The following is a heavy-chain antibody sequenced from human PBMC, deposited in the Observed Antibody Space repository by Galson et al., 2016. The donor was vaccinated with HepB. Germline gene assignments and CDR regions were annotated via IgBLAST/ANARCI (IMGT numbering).Heavy chain of an antibody. Sequence: SLRLSCAASGFTFTIYAIHWVRQAPGKGLEWVADVSYDGTKRNYADSVKGRFTISRDNSKNTLYLQMNSLRPEDTAVYYCVKEVFGSIDYWGQGTLVTVSS. CDR2: VSYDGTKR. V-gene: IGHV3-30*14. D-gene: IGHD1-14*01. J-gene: IGHJ4*02. CDR3: VKEVFGSIDY. CDR1: GFTFTIYA.